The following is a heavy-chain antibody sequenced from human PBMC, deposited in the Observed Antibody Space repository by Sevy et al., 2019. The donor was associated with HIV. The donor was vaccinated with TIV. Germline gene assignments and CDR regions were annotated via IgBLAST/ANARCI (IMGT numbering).Heavy chain of an antibody. V-gene: IGHV1-24*01. CDR1: GYTLSELS. CDR2: FDPDDGET. Sequence: ASVKVTCKVSGYTLSELSMHWVRQPPGKGLEWMGRFDPDDGETIYEQRFQGRVTMTADTSADTAYMELSSLRSEDTAMYYCATAREYYSDNSGYLDYWGQGAPVTVSS. J-gene: IGHJ4*02. D-gene: IGHD3-22*01. CDR3: ATAREYYSDNSGYLDY.